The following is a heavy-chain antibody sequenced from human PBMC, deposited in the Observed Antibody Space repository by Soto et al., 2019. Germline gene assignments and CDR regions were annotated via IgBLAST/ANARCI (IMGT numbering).Heavy chain of an antibody. D-gene: IGHD3-22*01. CDR2: ITPILGIA. V-gene: IGHV1-69*02. J-gene: IGHJ4*02. CDR3: ASYYDSSGYYSAAHDY. CDR1: GGTFSSNT. Sequence: GASVKVSCKASGGTFSSNTISWVRQAPGQGLEWMGRITPILGIANYAQKFQGRVTITADKSTSTAYMELSSLRSEDTAVYYCASYYDSSGYYSAAHDYWGQGTLVTVFS.